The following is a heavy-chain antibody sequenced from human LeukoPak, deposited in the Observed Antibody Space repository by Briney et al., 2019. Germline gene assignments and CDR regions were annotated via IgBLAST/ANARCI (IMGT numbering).Heavy chain of an antibody. J-gene: IGHJ4*02. D-gene: IGHD3-10*01. CDR2: INHSGST. CDR3: ARGNSGSYYSLDY. V-gene: IGHV4-34*01. Sequence: SETLSLTCAVYGGSFSGYYWSWIRQPPGKGLEWIGKINHSGSTNYNPSLKSRVTISVDRSKNQFSLKLSSVTAADTAVYYCARGNSGSYYSLDYWGQGTLVTVSS. CDR1: GGSFSGYY.